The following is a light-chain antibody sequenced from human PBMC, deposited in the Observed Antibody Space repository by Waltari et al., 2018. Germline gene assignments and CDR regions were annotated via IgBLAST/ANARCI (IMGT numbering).Light chain of an antibody. CDR2: DTS. CDR3: QKYDRLPAT. CDR1: QTVGKA. V-gene: IGKV3-20*01. J-gene: IGKJ1*01. Sequence: EIVLTQSPGTLSLSRGETATLSCRASQTVGKALTWYQQKPGQAPRLLIYDTSRRAPGIPDRFSGSVFGTDFSLTISRLEPEDFAVYYCQKYDRLPATFGQGTKVEIK.